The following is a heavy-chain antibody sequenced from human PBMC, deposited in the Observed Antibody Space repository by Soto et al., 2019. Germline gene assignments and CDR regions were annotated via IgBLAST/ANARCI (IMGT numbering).Heavy chain of an antibody. J-gene: IGHJ4*02. D-gene: IGHD2-21*02. Sequence: QVQLVESGGGVVQPGRSLRLSCAASGFTFSPYTMHWVRQIPGKGLEWVVVISHDGDDKDYADSVKGRFTVSRDNSKNTLYLQMSSLRAEDTALYYCARGGGFCGADCYKGGIDYWGRGTLVTVSP. CDR1: GFTFSPYT. CDR3: ARGGGFCGADCYKGGIDY. V-gene: IGHV3-30-3*01. CDR2: ISHDGDDK.